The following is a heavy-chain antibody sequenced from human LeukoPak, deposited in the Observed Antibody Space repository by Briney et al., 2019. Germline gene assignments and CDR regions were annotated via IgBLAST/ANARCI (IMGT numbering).Heavy chain of an antibody. J-gene: IGHJ4*02. CDR2: ISISGGST. CDR1: GFTFSSHA. V-gene: IGHV3-23*01. D-gene: IGHD4-17*01. CDR3: ANEIRPNDH. Sequence: GGSLRLSCAASGFTFSSHAMSWVRQAPGKGLEWVSAISISGGSTHYADSVKGRFTISRDNSKNTLYLQMNSLRPEDTAVYYCANEIRPNDHWGQGTLVTVSS.